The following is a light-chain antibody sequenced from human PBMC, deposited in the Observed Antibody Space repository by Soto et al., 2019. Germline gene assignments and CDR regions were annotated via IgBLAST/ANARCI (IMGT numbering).Light chain of an antibody. CDR1: QSVSSN. CDR3: QQYNNWLYT. CDR2: GAS. J-gene: IGKJ2*01. Sequence: EIVMTQSPATLSVSPGERATLSCRASQSVSSNLAWYQQKPGQAPRLLICGASTRATGIPARFSGSGSGTEFTLTISSLQSEDFAVYYCQQYNNWLYTFGQGTKVDIK. V-gene: IGKV3-15*01.